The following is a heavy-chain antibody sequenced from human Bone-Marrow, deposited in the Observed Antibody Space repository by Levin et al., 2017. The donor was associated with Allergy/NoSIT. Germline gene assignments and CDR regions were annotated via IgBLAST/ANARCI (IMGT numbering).Heavy chain of an antibody. D-gene: IGHD6-13*01. CDR1: GFTFRNYW. Sequence: GGSLRLSCEASGFTFRNYWMSWVRQAAGKGLEWVANINEDETQKCYVDSVKGRFTISRDNAKNSLYLQMESLRVEDTSVYYCARDHVGSSWEFWGQGILVTVSS. CDR3: ARDHVGSSWEF. V-gene: IGHV3-7*04. CDR2: INEDETQK. J-gene: IGHJ4*02.